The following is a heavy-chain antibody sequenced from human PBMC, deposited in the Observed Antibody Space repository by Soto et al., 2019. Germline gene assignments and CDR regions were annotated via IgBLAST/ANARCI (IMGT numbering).Heavy chain of an antibody. D-gene: IGHD3-10*01. Sequence: EVQLLESGGGLVQPGGSLRLACAASGFTFSTYAMSWVRQAPGKGLEWVSTTSGSGGSTYYADSVKGRFTVSRDNSKNTRYLQMNSLRAEDTAVYYCAKDIAMVRGVRDYYYGLDVWGQGTTVTVSS. CDR1: GFTFSTYA. V-gene: IGHV3-23*01. J-gene: IGHJ6*02. CDR3: AKDIAMVRGVRDYYYGLDV. CDR2: TSGSGGST.